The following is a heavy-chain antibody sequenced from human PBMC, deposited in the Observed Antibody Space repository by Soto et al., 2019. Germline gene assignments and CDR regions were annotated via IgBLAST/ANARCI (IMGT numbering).Heavy chain of an antibody. Sequence: QVQLQESGPGLVKPSQTLSLTCTVSGGSISSGGYYWSWIRQHPGKGLEWIGYIYYSGRTYYNPSPXTXXTISVDTTKNQFSLKLSSVTAADTAVYYCARSVDPWGQGPLVTVSS. CDR3: ARSVDP. J-gene: IGHJ5*02. CDR2: IYYSGRT. CDR1: GGSISSGGYY. V-gene: IGHV4-31*03.